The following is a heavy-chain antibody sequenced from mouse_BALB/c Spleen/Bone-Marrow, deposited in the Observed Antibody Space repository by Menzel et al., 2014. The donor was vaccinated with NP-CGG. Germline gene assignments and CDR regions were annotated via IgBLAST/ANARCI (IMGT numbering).Heavy chain of an antibody. CDR3: AAYYCGSSSGFAY. CDR2: IDPANGNT. V-gene: IGHV14-3*02. Sequence: VQLQQSGAELVKPGASVKLSCTASGFTIKDTYMHWVKQRPEQGLEWIGRIDPANGNTKYDPKFQGKATITADTSSNTAYLQLSSLTSEDPAVYYCAAYYCGSSSGFAYWGQGTLVTVSA. J-gene: IGHJ3*01. CDR1: GFTIKDTY. D-gene: IGHD1-1*01.